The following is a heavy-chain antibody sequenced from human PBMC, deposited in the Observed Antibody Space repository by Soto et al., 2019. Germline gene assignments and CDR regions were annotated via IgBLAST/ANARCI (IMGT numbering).Heavy chain of an antibody. J-gene: IGHJ6*03. CDR3: AKDAGLYFWSGYYSPPDYYYYMDV. CDR2: INSDGSTT. V-gene: IGHV3-74*01. CDR1: GFTFSTYW. D-gene: IGHD3-3*01. Sequence: GGSLRLSCAASGFTFSTYWMHWVRQAPGKGLVWVSRINSDGSTTTYADSVKGRFTISRDNAKNTLYLQMNSLRAEDTAVYYCAKDAGLYFWSGYYSPPDYYYYMDVWGKGTTVTVSS.